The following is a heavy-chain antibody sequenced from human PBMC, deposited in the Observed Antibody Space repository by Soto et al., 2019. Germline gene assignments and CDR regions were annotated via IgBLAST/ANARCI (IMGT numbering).Heavy chain of an antibody. Sequence: SETLSLTCTVSGGSISSGGYYWSWIRQHPGKGLEWIGYIYYSGSTYYNPSLKSRVTISVDTSKNQFSLKLGSVTAADTAVYYCARVTMVRGVIITFDYWGQGTLVTVSS. CDR1: GGSISSGGYY. CDR3: ARVTMVRGVIITFDY. V-gene: IGHV4-31*03. J-gene: IGHJ4*02. D-gene: IGHD3-10*01. CDR2: IYYSGST.